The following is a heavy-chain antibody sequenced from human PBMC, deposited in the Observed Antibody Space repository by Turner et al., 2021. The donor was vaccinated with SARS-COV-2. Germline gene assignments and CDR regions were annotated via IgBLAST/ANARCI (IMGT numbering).Heavy chain of an antibody. J-gene: IGHJ3*02. Sequence: QVQLVQSGPEVRKPGSSVKVSCKASGGTFSSHVISWVRQAPGQGLEWMGGIIPIIGIANYAQKFQGRVTITADKSTSTAYMELSSLRSEDTAVYYCARRHSGNYDAFDIWGQGTMVTVSS. CDR2: IIPIIGIA. V-gene: IGHV1-69*10. D-gene: IGHD1-26*01. CDR1: GGTFSSHV. CDR3: ARRHSGNYDAFDI.